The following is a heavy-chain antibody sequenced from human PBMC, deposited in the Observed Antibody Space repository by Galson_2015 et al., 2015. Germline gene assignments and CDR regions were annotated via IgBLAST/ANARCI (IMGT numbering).Heavy chain of an antibody. J-gene: IGHJ4*02. CDR1: GFTFRTYG. V-gene: IGHV3-23*01. CDR3: VTRPSGSNSGCFN. D-gene: IGHD6-19*01. CDR2: IDSAGNT. Sequence: SLRLSCAASGFTFRTYGMSWVRQAPGRGLEWVSGIDSAGNTYYAEFVKGRFTISRDISEKTLSLQMNSLRAEDTAVYYCVTRPSGSNSGCFNWGQGTLVIVSS.